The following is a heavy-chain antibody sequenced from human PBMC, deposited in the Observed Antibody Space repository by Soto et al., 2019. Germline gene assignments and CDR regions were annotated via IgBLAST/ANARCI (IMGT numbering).Heavy chain of an antibody. J-gene: IGHJ4*02. CDR1: GDSVNSAY. Sequence: QVQLQEMGPGLVKPSQTLTITCTVSGDSVNSAYWSWIRQLPGKDLEWMGNIHHTGRTFYNPSLKSRVAISIDTSKPLFSLKMRSITAADTAVYYCARTDAYNSSFFDSWGQGTVVTVSS. D-gene: IGHD6-6*01. CDR3: ARTDAYNSSFFDS. CDR2: IHHTGRT. V-gene: IGHV4-31*03.